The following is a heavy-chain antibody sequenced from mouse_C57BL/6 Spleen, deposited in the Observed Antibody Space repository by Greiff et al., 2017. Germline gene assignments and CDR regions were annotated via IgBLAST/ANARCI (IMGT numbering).Heavy chain of an antibody. Sequence: VQLQQSGAELVRPGASVKLSCTASGFNINDYYMHWVKQRPDQGLEWIGRIDPGDGDTEYAPKFQGKATVTADTSSNTAYLQLSSLTSEDTAFYYCTTLSNCDWFAYWGQGTLVTVSA. J-gene: IGHJ3*01. CDR2: IDPGDGDT. CDR1: GFNINDYY. CDR3: TTLSNCDWFAY. V-gene: IGHV14-1*01.